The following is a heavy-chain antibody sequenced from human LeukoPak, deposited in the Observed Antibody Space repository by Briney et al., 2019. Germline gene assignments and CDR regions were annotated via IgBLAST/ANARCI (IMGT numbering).Heavy chain of an antibody. D-gene: IGHD6-19*01. CDR2: ISAYNGDT. CDR3: ARDLGLHSSGWTPSY. CDR1: GYTFTSYD. Sequence: GASVKVSCKASGYTFTSYDINWVRQAPGQGLEWMGWISAYNGDTNYAQKLQGRVTMTTDTSTSTAYMELRSLRSDDTAIYYCARDLGLHSSGWTPSYWGQGTLVTVSS. V-gene: IGHV1-18*01. J-gene: IGHJ4*02.